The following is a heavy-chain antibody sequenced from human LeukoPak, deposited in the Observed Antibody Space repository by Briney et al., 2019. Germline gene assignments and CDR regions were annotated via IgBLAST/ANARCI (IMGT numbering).Heavy chain of an antibody. CDR2: IYSGGST. CDR1: GFTVSSNY. CDR3: ARVVDKAWFDP. Sequence: PGGSLRLSCAASGFTVSSNYMSWVRQAPGKGVEWVSVIYSGGSTYYADSVKGRFTISRDNSKNTLYLQMNSLRAEDTAVYYCARVVDKAWFDPWGQGTLVTVSS. D-gene: IGHD5-12*01. V-gene: IGHV3-66*01. J-gene: IGHJ5*02.